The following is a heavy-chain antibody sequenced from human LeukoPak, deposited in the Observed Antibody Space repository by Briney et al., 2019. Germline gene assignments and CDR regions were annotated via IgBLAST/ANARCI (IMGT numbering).Heavy chain of an antibody. D-gene: IGHD1-26*01. CDR2: ISSSGSTI. CDR1: AFTFSSYE. Sequence: GGSLRLSCAASAFTFSSYEMNWVRQAPGKGLEWVSYISSSGSTIYYADSVKGRFTISRDNAKNSLFLQTNSLRAEDTAVYYCARGALVGTTFDYWGQGTLVTVSS. CDR3: ARGALVGTTFDY. V-gene: IGHV3-48*03. J-gene: IGHJ4*02.